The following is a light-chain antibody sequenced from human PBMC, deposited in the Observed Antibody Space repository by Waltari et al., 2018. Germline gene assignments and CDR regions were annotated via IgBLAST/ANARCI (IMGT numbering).Light chain of an antibody. Sequence: QSALTQPASVSGSPGQAINISCTGTNSDVGAYNLVSWYQQYPGRAPRLMIYEARNRPSGVSNRLSASKSGNTASLTISGLQADDEADYYCCSYGGSYTWVFGGGTKVTVL. J-gene: IGLJ3*02. V-gene: IGLV2-23*01. CDR1: NSDVGAYNL. CDR3: CSYGGSYTWV. CDR2: EAR.